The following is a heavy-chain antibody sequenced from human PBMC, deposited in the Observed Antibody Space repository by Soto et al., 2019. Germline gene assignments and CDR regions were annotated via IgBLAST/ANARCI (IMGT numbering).Heavy chain of an antibody. J-gene: IGHJ4*02. CDR3: AKTSPSSSWYGGFDY. CDR2: ISGSGGST. D-gene: IGHD6-13*01. Sequence: EVQLLESGGGLVQPGGSLRLSCAASGFTFSSYAMSWVRQAPGKGLEWVSAISGSGGSTYYADSVKGRFTISRSNSKNTLYLKMNSLRAEDTAVYYCAKTSPSSSWYGGFDYWGQGTLVTVSS. V-gene: IGHV3-23*01. CDR1: GFTFSSYA.